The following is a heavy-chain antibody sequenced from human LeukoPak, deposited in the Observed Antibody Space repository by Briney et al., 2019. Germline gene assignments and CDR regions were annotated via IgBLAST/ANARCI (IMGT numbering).Heavy chain of an antibody. CDR3: ATDVDTAMAPIDY. CDR1: GYTLTELS. V-gene: IGHV1-24*01. D-gene: IGHD5-18*01. CDR2: SDPEDGET. Sequence: ASVKVSCKVSGYTLTELSMHWVRQAPGKGLEWMGGSDPEDGETIYAQKFQGRVTMTEDTSTDTAYMELSSLRSEDTAVYYCATDVDTAMAPIDYWGQGTLVTVSS. J-gene: IGHJ4*02.